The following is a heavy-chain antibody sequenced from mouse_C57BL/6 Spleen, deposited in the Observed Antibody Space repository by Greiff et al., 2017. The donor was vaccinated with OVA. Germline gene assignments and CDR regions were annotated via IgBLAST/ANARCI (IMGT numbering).Heavy chain of an antibody. CDR3: ASGDYYAPFAY. CDR2: IWGVGST. CDR1: GFSLTSYG. D-gene: IGHD1-1*01. Sequence: VQLKESGPGLVAPSQSLSITCTVSGFSLTSYGVDWVRQSPGKGLEWLGVIWGVGSTNYNSALNSSLSISKDNSKSQVFLKMISLQTDDTAMYYCASGDYYAPFAYWGQGTLVTVSA. V-gene: IGHV2-6*01. J-gene: IGHJ3*01.